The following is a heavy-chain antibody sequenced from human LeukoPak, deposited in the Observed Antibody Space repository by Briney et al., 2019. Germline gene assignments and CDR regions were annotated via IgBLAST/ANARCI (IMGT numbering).Heavy chain of an antibody. Sequence: VQPSETLSLTCAVSTHSFSRHYWTWIRQPPGKGLEWLGYISYIGSTNYNPSLKSRVTISIATSKHQFSLRLSSVTAPDTAVYYCARDVVTVPKGFDIWGQGTMVSVSS. V-gene: IGHV4-59*11. CDR3: ARDVVTVPKGFDI. CDR1: THSFSRHY. D-gene: IGHD4-17*01. CDR2: ISYIGST. J-gene: IGHJ3*02.